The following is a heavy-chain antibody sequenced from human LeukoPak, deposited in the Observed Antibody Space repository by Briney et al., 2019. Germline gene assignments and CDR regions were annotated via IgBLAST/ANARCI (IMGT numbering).Heavy chain of an antibody. D-gene: IGHD3-10*01. V-gene: IGHV1-18*01. Sequence: GASVKVSCKASGYTFTSYGISWVRQAPGQGLEWMGWISAYNGNTNYAQKLQGRVTMTTDTSTSTAYMELMSLRSDDTAVYYCARVVLYYGSGSRYYFDYWGQGTLVTVSS. CDR2: ISAYNGNT. J-gene: IGHJ4*02. CDR1: GYTFTSYG. CDR3: ARVVLYYGSGSRYYFDY.